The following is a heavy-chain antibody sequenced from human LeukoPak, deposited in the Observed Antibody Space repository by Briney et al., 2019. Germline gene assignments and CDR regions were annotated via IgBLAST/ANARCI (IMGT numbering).Heavy chain of an antibody. CDR1: GFTFTNHA. D-gene: IGHD5-24*01. V-gene: IGHV3-23*01. Sequence: GGSLRLSCAASGFTFTNHAMAWVRLAPGKGLEWVSTLSDSGASTYYADSVKGRFTLSRDNSRNTMYLQMDSLRADDTGVYFCARTPNRDGYSHIDFWGQGALVTVSS. CDR3: ARTPNRDGYSHIDF. J-gene: IGHJ4*02. CDR2: LSDSGAST.